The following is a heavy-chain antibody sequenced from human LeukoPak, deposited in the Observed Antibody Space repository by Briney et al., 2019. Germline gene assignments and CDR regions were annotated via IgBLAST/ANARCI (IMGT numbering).Heavy chain of an antibody. Sequence: SQTLSLTCTVSGGSISSGGYSWSWIRQPPGKGLEWIGYIYYTGSTYYNPSLKSPFTISVDMPKNQFSLKLSSVTAADTAVYYCARARRVGARPTRFFDYWGQGALVTVSS. V-gene: IGHV4-30-4*07. D-gene: IGHD1-26*01. CDR2: IYYTGST. CDR1: GGSISSGGYS. CDR3: ARARRVGARPTRFFDY. J-gene: IGHJ4*02.